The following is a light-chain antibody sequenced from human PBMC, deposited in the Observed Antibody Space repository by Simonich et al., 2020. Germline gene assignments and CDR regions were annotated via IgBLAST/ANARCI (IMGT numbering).Light chain of an antibody. CDR3: QQYYSTPWT. V-gene: IGKV4-1*01. CDR1: QSVLYSSNNKNY. J-gene: IGKJ1*01. CDR2: CAP. Sequence: DIVMTQSPDSLAVSLGARATIHCKSSQSVLYSSNNKNYLAWYQQKPGQPPKLLIYCAPTREAGVPDRFSGSGSGTDFTLTISSLQAEDVAVYYCQQYYSTPWTFGQGTKVEIK.